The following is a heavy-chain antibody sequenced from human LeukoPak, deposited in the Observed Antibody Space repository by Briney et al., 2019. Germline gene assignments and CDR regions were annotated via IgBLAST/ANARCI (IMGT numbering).Heavy chain of an antibody. J-gene: IGHJ6*02. Sequence: SQTLSLTCAISGDSVSSNSAAWSWIRQSPSRGLEWLGRTYYRSKWSNDYAVSVKSRITINPDTSKNQFSLQLNSVTPEDTAVYYCAGSRIAAAVHYYYYGMDVWGQGTTVTVSS. CDR3: AGSRIAAAVHYYYYGMDV. D-gene: IGHD6-13*01. CDR2: TYYRSKWSN. CDR1: GDSVSSNSAA. V-gene: IGHV6-1*01.